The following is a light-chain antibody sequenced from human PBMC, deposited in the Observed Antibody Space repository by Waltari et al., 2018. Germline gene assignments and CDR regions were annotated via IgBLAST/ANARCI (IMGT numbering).Light chain of an antibody. Sequence: QSALTQPPSASGAPGQRVTISCSGGGSNIGTNFVNWYKQLPGSAPKLLMYRTDQRPSGVPDRFSGSKSGTSGSLAIGGLRAEDEADYYCASWDGTLSGWLFGGGTTLTVL. CDR2: RTD. CDR1: GSNIGTNF. V-gene: IGLV1-47*01. J-gene: IGLJ3*02. CDR3: ASWDGTLSGWL.